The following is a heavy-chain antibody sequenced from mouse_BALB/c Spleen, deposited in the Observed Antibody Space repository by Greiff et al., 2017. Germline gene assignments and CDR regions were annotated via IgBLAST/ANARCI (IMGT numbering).Heavy chain of an antibody. D-gene: IGHD2-10*02. V-gene: IGHV5-12-2*01. J-gene: IGHJ4*01. CDR3: ARQGYGNFYYAMDY. Sequence: DVKLVESGGGLVQPGGSLKLSCAASGFTFSSYTMSWVRQTPEKRLEWVAYISNGGGSTYYPDTVKGRFTISRDNAKNTLYLQMSSLKSEDTAMYYCARQGYGNFYYAMDYWGQGTSVTVSS. CDR2: ISNGGGST. CDR1: GFTFSSYT.